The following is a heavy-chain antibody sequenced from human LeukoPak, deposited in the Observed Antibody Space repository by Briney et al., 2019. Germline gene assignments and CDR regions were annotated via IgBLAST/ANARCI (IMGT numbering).Heavy chain of an antibody. J-gene: IGHJ4*02. CDR1: GFTFSSYG. CDR2: ISGSGGST. V-gene: IGHV3-23*01. Sequence: PGGSLRLSCAASGFTFSSYGMSWVRQAPGKGLEWVSAISGSGGSTYYADSVKGRFTISRDNSKNTLYLQMNSLRAEDTAVYYCARDLSGVTRYTYGRGIDYWGQGTLVTVSS. D-gene: IGHD5-18*01. CDR3: ARDLSGVTRYTYGRGIDY.